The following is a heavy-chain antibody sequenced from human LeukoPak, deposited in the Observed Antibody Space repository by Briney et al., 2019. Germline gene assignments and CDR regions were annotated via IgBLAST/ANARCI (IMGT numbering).Heavy chain of an antibody. CDR3: AKEIWPTVTTPGWTYFDY. Sequence: PGGSLRLSCAASAFTFSRYGMHWVRQAPGKGLEWVAFIRYDGSSKYYADSVKGRFTISRDNSKNTLYLQMNSLRAEDTAVYYCAKEIWPTVTTPGWTYFDYWGQGALVTVSS. CDR2: IRYDGSSK. J-gene: IGHJ4*02. CDR1: AFTFSRYG. D-gene: IGHD4-17*01. V-gene: IGHV3-30*02.